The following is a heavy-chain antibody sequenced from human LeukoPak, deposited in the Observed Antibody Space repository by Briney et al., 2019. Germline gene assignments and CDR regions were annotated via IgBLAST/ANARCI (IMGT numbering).Heavy chain of an antibody. D-gene: IGHD3-10*01. V-gene: IGHV3-23*01. CDR2: ISGSGGST. J-gene: IGHJ3*02. CDR3: AKEEWFGRQEDAFDI. CDR1: GGSVSSGSYY. Sequence: ETLSLTCTVSGGSVSSGSYYWGWIRQPPGKGLEWVSAISGSGGSTYYADSVKGRFTISRDNSKNTLYLQMNSLRAEDTAVYYCAKEEWFGRQEDAFDIWGQGTMVTVSS.